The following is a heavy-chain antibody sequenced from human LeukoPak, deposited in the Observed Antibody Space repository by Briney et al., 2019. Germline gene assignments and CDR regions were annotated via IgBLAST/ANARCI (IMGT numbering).Heavy chain of an antibody. CDR1: GFTFSTYG. CDR2: ISYDGSKK. Sequence: VGSLRLSCAASGFTFSTYGMHWVRQAPGKGLEWVAVISYDGSKKYYADSVNGRFTVSRDNSKNTLYLQSNNLRAEDTAVYYCLAAAGTVYWGQGTLVTVSS. J-gene: IGHJ4*02. CDR3: LAAAGTVY. D-gene: IGHD6-13*01. V-gene: IGHV3-30*03.